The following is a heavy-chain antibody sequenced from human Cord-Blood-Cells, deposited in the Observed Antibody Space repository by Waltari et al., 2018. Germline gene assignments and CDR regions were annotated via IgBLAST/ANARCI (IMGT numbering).Heavy chain of an antibody. D-gene: IGHD3-3*01. CDR2: FDPEDGET. V-gene: IGHV1-24*01. J-gene: IGHJ4*02. CDR3: ATGIFGVVTNPTDY. Sequence: QVQLVQSGAEVKKPGASVKVSCKVSGYTLTDFSIHWVRQAPGKGLEWMGGFDPEDGETIYAQKFQGRVTMTEDTSTDTAYMELSSLRSEDTAVYYCATGIFGVVTNPTDYWGQGTLVTVSS. CDR1: GYTLTDFS.